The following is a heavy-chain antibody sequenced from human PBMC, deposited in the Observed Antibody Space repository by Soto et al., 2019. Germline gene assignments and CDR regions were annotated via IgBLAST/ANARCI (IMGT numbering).Heavy chain of an antibody. CDR1: GFTFNIYV. CDR2: ISGSGGST. Sequence: EVQLLESGVGLVQPGGSLRLSCAASGFTFNIYVMRWVRQAPGKGLEWVSAISGSGGSTYYADSVKGRFTISRDNSKNTLYLQKNSVSAEETAVYECAKGVVVAATPGFWIDTWGQGTLQTVSS. J-gene: IGHJ5*02. V-gene: IGHV3-23*01. D-gene: IGHD2-15*01. CDR3: AKGVVVAATPGFWIDT.